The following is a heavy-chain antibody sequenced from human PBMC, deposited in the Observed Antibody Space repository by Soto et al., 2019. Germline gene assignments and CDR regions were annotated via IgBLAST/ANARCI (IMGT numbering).Heavy chain of an antibody. V-gene: IGHV3-7*01. Sequence: EVHLVESGGGLVQPEGSLRLSCAASGFTFSGHWMSWVRQAPGKGLEWVAHIKQDGSETFYVGSVKGRFTISRDNAKNSLDLQMNSLRAEDTALYYCARDRAFCSGTNCRRGSIYYYYMDVWGNGTTVTVSS. CDR1: GFTFSGHW. J-gene: IGHJ6*03. CDR2: IKQDGSET. CDR3: ARDRAFCSGTNCRRGSIYYYYMDV. D-gene: IGHD2-2*01.